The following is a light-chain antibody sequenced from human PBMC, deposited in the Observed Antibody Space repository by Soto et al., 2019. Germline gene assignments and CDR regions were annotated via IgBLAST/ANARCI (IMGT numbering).Light chain of an antibody. V-gene: IGKV3-15*01. CDR2: GAS. Sequence: LTQSPGTLSLSPGERATLSCRASQSISTYLAWYQQKPGQAPRLLIYGASTTATGIPARFSGSGSGTEFTLTISSLQSEDFAVYYCQQYNNWPPWTFGQGTKVDIK. CDR3: QQYNNWPPWT. J-gene: IGKJ1*01. CDR1: QSISTY.